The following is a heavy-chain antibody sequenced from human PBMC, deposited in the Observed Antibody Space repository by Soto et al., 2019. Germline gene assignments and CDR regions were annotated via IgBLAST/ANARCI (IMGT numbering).Heavy chain of an antibody. CDR2: INPNSGAT. J-gene: IGHJ6*02. D-gene: IGHD6-25*01. Sequence: ASVKVSCKASGYTFTSRFTHWVRQAPGQGLEWMGWINPNSGATNYAQNFQDWVTMTRDASISTAYMELSRLKFDDTAIYYCARARDPLYSSALNGVDVWGQGTTVTVSS. CDR1: GYTFTSRF. CDR3: ARARDPLYSSALNGVDV. V-gene: IGHV1-2*04.